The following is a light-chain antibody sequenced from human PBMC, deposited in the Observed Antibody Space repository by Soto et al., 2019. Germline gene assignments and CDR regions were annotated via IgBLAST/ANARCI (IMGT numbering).Light chain of an antibody. V-gene: IGKV3-20*01. Sequence: EIVLTQSPCTLSLSPGERATLSCRASQSVSSSYLAWYQQKPGQAPRLLIYGASSRATGIPDRFSGSGSGTDFTLTISRLEPEEIAEYYCQQYIRSATFGQGTRLEIK. J-gene: IGKJ5*01. CDR3: QQYIRSAT. CDR2: GAS. CDR1: QSVSSSY.